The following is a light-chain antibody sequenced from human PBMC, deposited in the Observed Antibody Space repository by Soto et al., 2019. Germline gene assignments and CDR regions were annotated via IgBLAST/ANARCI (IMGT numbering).Light chain of an antibody. CDR1: SSNIGAGHD. CDR3: QSYGV. Sequence: QSVLTQSPSVSGAPGQRVTISCTGSSSNIGAGHDVHWYQQLPGTAPKLLIYGNINRPSGVPDRFSGSRSGTSASLAITGLQAEDEADYYCQSYGVFGGGTKLTVL. J-gene: IGLJ2*01. CDR2: GNI. V-gene: IGLV1-40*01.